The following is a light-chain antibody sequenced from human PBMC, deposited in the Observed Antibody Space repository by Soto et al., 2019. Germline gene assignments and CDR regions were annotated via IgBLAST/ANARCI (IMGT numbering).Light chain of an antibody. V-gene: IGLV2-14*01. Sequence: QSVLTQPASVSGSPGQSITISCTGTNSDIGTYIYVSWYQQHPGKAPKLLIYDVSNRPSGVSNRFSGSKSGNTAFLTISGLQAEDEADYYCSSYTASRTKFGGGTKLTVL. CDR2: DVS. J-gene: IGLJ2*01. CDR3: SSYTASRTK. CDR1: NSDIGTYIY.